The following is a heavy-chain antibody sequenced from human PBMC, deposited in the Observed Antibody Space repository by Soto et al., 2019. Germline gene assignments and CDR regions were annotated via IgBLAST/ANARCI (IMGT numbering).Heavy chain of an antibody. CDR3: ARGGDYYDIRAFDY. Sequence: GGSLRLSCAASGFTFSSYGMHWVRQAPGKGLEWVAVIWYDGSNKYYADSVKGRFTISRDNSKNTLYLQMNSLRAEDTAVYYCARGGDYYDIRAFDYWRQGTLVTVSS. D-gene: IGHD3-22*01. V-gene: IGHV3-33*01. J-gene: IGHJ4*02. CDR2: IWYDGSNK. CDR1: GFTFSSYG.